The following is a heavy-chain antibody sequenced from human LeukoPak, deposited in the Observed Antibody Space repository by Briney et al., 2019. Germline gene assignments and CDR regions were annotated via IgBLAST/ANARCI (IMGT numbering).Heavy chain of an antibody. Sequence: GGSLRLSCAASGFTFSRYWMSWVRQAPGKGLEWVANIKQDGSEKYYVDSVKGRFTISRDNAKSSLFLQMTSLRADDTAIYYCARDDPVVYATYDHWGQGTLVTVSS. D-gene: IGHD2-8*02. CDR3: ARDDPVVYATYDH. J-gene: IGHJ4*02. CDR1: GFTFSRYW. V-gene: IGHV3-7*01. CDR2: IKQDGSEK.